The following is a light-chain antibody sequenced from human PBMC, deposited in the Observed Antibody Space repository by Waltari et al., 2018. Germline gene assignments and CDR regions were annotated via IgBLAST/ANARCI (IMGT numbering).Light chain of an antibody. CDR2: KAS. J-gene: IGKJ2*01. CDR1: QNISRW. Sequence: DIQMTQSPSTLSASVGDRVTITCRASQNISRWLAWHQQTPGKAPRLLIHKASNLHSGVPSRFSGSGSETEFTLTISSLQPNDFATYYCHQYNSFWGTFGQGTKLDI. V-gene: IGKV1-5*03. CDR3: HQYNSFWGT.